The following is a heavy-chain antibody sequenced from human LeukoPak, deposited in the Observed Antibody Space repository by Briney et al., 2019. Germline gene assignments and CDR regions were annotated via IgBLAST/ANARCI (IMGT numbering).Heavy chain of an antibody. J-gene: IGHJ2*01. CDR1: GYTFTSYY. V-gene: IGHV1-46*01. D-gene: IGHD2/OR15-2a*01. Sequence: ASVQVSCKASGYTFTSYYMHWVRQAPGQGLEWMGIINPSGGSTSYAQKFQGRVTMTRDTSTSTVYMELSSLRSEDTAVYYCARDRRIGYFDLWGRGTLVTVSS. CDR3: ARDRRIGYFDL. CDR2: INPSGGST.